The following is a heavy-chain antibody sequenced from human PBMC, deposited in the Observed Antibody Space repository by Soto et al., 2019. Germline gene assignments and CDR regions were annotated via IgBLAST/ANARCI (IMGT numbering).Heavy chain of an antibody. J-gene: IGHJ4*02. CDR3: ARRAETNGWNGFGADKYYFDF. CDR2: LNPNTGNS. Sequence: ASVKVSCKASGCTFTSYDIYWVRQATGQGLEWMGWLNPNTGNSGYAQKFQGRITVTSDTSINTVHMELSSLRSEDTAVYYCARRAETNGWNGFGADKYYFDFWGQGTLVTAPQ. D-gene: IGHD1-1*01. CDR1: GCTFTSYD. V-gene: IGHV1-8*01.